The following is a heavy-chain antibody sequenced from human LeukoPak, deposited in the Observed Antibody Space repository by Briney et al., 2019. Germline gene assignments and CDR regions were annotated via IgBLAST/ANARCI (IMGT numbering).Heavy chain of an antibody. Sequence: PGASVKVSCKASGGTFSSYAISWVRQAPGQGLEWMGGIIPILGTANYAQKFQGRVTITADESTSTAYMELSSLRSEDTAVYYCASSLSVDFWSGYPFDYWGRGTLVTVSS. CDR2: IIPILGTA. CDR3: ASSLSVDFWSGYPFDY. V-gene: IGHV1-69*13. D-gene: IGHD3-3*01. CDR1: GGTFSSYA. J-gene: IGHJ4*02.